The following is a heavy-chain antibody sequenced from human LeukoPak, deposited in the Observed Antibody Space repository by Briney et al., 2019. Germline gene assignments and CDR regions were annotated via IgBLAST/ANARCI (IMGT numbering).Heavy chain of an antibody. CDR1: GFTFSSYA. CDR2: ITSSSSYI. D-gene: IGHD2-2*01. Sequence: GGSLRLSCAASGFTFSSYAMSWVRQAPGKGLEWVSSITSSSSYIYYADSVKGRFTISRDNAKNSLYLQMNSLRAEDTAVYYCARDIVGSTSYDYWGQGTLVTVSS. J-gene: IGHJ4*02. V-gene: IGHV3-21*01. CDR3: ARDIVGSTSYDY.